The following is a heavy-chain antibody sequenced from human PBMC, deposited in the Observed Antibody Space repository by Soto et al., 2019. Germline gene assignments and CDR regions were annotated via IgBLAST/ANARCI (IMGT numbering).Heavy chain of an antibody. CDR2: ISGSGGST. J-gene: IGHJ4*02. CDR3: AKDPGSSWYEIDC. CDR1: GFTFSNYA. V-gene: IGHV3-23*01. Sequence: EVQLLESGGGLVQPGGSLRLSCAASGFTFSNYAVTWVRQAPGKGLEWVSTISGSGGSTYYADSVKGRFTISRVNSKNPLYLQLNTLRAEDTGVYYCAKDPGSSWYEIDCWGQGPLVTVSS. D-gene: IGHD6-13*01.